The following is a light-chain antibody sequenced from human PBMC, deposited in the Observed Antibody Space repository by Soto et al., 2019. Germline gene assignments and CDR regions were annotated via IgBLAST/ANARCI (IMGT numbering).Light chain of an antibody. V-gene: IGLV2-14*01. CDR3: SSYTTTDTYV. CDR1: TRDLAGYNY. CDR2: EVI. J-gene: IGLJ1*01. Sequence: QSALTQPASVSGSPGQSITISCTGTTRDLAGYNYVSWYQQYPGKAPKLMIYEVINRSSGVSNRFSGSKSANSASLTISGLQAEDEADYYCSSYTTTDTYVFGTGTKLTVL.